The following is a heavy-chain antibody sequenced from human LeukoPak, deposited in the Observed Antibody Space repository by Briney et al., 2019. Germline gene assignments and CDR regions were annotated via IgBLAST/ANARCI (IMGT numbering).Heavy chain of an antibody. V-gene: IGHV3-21*01. J-gene: IGHJ4*02. CDR3: AKDWSPASGRGGYFDY. CDR1: GFTLSTYT. CDR2: ISSSANYI. D-gene: IGHD6-13*01. Sequence: GGSLRLSCAASGFTLSTYTLNWVRQAPGKGLEWVSSISSSANYIYYVDSVKGRFTISRDNAKNSLYLQMNSLRAEDTAVYYCAKDWSPASGRGGYFDYWGQGTLVTVSS.